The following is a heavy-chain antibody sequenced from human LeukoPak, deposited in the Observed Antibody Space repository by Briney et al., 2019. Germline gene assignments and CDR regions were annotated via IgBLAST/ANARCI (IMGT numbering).Heavy chain of an antibody. V-gene: IGHV1-18*01. Sequence: ASVKVSCKASGYTFTSYGISWVRQAPGQGLEWMGWISAYNGNTNYAQKLQGRVTMTTDTSTSTAYMELSSLRSEDTAVYYCATDFKQNTYYYDSSGYSPWGQGTLVTVSS. D-gene: IGHD3-22*01. CDR3: ATDFKQNTYYYDSSGYSP. CDR1: GYTFTSYG. J-gene: IGHJ5*02. CDR2: ISAYNGNT.